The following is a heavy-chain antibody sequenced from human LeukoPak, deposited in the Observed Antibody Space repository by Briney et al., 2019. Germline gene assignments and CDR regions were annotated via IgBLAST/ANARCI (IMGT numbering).Heavy chain of an antibody. CDR1: GFPFKGYW. V-gene: IGHV3-7*01. Sequence: SGGSLRLSCVASGFPFKGYWMTWVRQSPGKGLDWVANIKPDGSETNYLDSVKGRFTISRDNARDSLFLEMNNLRVDDTAVYYCARDGGELWPLDEGGQGILVTVSS. D-gene: IGHD3-10*01. J-gene: IGHJ4*02. CDR2: IKPDGSET. CDR3: ARDGGELWPLDE.